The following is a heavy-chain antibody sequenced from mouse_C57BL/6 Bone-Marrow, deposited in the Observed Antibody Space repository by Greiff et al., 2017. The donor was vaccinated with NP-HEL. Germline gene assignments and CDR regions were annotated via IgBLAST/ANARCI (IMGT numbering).Heavy chain of an antibody. CDR2: IRSKSNNYAT. CDR3: VSYDGPARGY. Sequence: GGGLVQPKGSLKLSCAASGFSFNTYAMNWVRQAPGKGLEWVARIRSKSNNYATYYADSVKDRFTISRDDSESMLYLQMNNLKTEDTAMYYCVSYDGPARGYWGQGTSVTVSS. J-gene: IGHJ4*01. CDR1: GFSFNTYA. V-gene: IGHV10-1*01. D-gene: IGHD2-3*01.